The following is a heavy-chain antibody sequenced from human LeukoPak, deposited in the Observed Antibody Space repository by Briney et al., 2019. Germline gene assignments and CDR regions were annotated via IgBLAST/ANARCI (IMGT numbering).Heavy chain of an antibody. J-gene: IGHJ5*02. Sequence: ASVKVSCKASGYTFTSYDINWVRQAPGQGLRWMGWINPNSGGTNYQGRVTMTRATSISTAYMDLSRPRSDDTAVYYCARGMGVLVPAATWFDPWGQGTLVTVSS. CDR1: GYTFTSYD. V-gene: IGHV1-2*02. CDR2: INPNSGGT. D-gene: IGHD2-2*01. CDR3: ARGMGVLVPAATWFDP.